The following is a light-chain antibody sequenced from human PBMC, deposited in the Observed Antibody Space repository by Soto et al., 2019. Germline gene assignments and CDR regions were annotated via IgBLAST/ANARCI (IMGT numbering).Light chain of an antibody. Sequence: EIQMTQSPSTLSASIGDRVTITCRASQSISNWLAWFQQTPGKAPKHLVHRASSLGDGVPSRFSGSGSGTEFTLTISSLQPDDYATYYCQQYMDYPWTFGQGTTVEIK. CDR1: QSISNW. V-gene: IGKV1-5*03. J-gene: IGKJ1*01. CDR2: RAS. CDR3: QQYMDYPWT.